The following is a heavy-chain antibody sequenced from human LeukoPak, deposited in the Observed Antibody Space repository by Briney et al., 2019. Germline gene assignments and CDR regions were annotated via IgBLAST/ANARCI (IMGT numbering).Heavy chain of an antibody. Sequence: PSQTLSLTCAVSGGSISSGGYSWSWIRQPPGKGLEWIGYIYHSGSTYYNPSLKSRVTISVDRSKNQFSLKLSSVTAADTAVYYCARKGGYGDSSIDYWGQGTLVTVSS. CDR2: IYHSGST. J-gene: IGHJ4*02. CDR1: GGSISSGGYS. V-gene: IGHV4-30-2*01. CDR3: ARKGGYGDSSIDY. D-gene: IGHD4-17*01.